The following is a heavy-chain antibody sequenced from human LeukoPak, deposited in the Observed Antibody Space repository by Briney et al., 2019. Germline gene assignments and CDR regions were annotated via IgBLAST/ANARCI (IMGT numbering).Heavy chain of an antibody. V-gene: IGHV3-7*01. CDR3: AIWTSGNY. D-gene: IGHD1-1*01. CDR2: MDPSGTQT. Sequence: FTSSGAGFTFNGSWMNWVRQAPGKGLEWVANMDPSGTQTRYVDPVKGRFTISKDDPGTSLYLEMHSLRAEDTAIYYCAIWTSGNYWGQGALVTVSS. CDR1: GFTFNGSW. J-gene: IGHJ4*02.